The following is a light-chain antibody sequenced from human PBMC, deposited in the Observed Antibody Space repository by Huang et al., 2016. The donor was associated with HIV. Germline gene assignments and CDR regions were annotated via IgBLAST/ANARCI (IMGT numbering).Light chain of an antibody. CDR2: GAP. CDR3: QQYGGSPIT. J-gene: IGKJ5*01. V-gene: IGKV3-20*01. CDR1: QSVSSSY. Sequence: EIVLTQSPGTLSLFPGERATLSCRASQSVSSSYLGWYQQKPGQAPRLLIYGAPSGATGIPARFSGSGSGTDFTLTISRVEPEDFAVYYCQQYGGSPITFGQGTRLEIK.